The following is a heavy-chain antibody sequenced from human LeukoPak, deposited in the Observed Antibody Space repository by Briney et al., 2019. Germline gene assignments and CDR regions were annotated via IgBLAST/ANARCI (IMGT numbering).Heavy chain of an antibody. CDR3: AKDHAVGATRGYDAFDI. J-gene: IGHJ3*02. CDR2: ISGSGGST. V-gene: IGHV3-23*01. CDR1: GFTFSTYA. Sequence: HAGGSLRLSCAASGFTFSTYAMSWVRQAPGKGLEWVSAISGSGGSTYYADSVKGRFTISRDNSKNTLYLQMNSLRVEDTAVYYCAKDHAVGATRGYDAFDIWGQGTMVTVSS. D-gene: IGHD1-26*01.